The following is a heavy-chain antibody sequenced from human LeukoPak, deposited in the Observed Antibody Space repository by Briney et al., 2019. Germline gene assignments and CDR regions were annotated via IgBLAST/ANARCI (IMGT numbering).Heavy chain of an antibody. D-gene: IGHD3-22*01. J-gene: IGHJ4*02. CDR2: IYYSGST. V-gene: IGHV4-59*12. Sequence: SETLSLTCTVSGGSISSYYWSWIRQPPGKGLEGIGNIYYSGSTNYNPSLKRRVTISVDTSKNQFSLKLSSVTAADTAVYYCARASGYYYGDFDYWGQGTRVTVSS. CDR1: GGSISSYY. CDR3: ARASGYYYGDFDY.